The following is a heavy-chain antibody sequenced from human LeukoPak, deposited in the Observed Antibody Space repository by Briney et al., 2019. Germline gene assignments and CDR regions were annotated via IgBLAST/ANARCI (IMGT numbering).Heavy chain of an antibody. J-gene: IGHJ2*01. D-gene: IGHD1-26*01. Sequence: PSETLSLTCTVSGGSISGFYWNWIRQPPGKGLEWIGYVYYSGNTNYNPSLKSRVTISLDTPKNQFSLKLSSVTAADTAVYYCARMVGPRYFDLWGRGTLVTVSS. CDR2: VYYSGNT. CDR3: ARMVGPRYFDL. CDR1: GGSISGFY. V-gene: IGHV4-59*08.